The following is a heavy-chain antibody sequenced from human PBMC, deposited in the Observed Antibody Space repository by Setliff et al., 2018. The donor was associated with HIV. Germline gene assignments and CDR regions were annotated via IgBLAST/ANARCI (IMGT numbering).Heavy chain of an antibody. Sequence: GGSLRLSCAASGFRFRSYGMHWVRQAPGKGLEWVAIIWFDGNKKYYADSVKGRFTISRDNSKNTLYLQMNSLRAEDMALYYCVRDKWLVPDTFDIWGQGTMVTVSS. CDR1: GFRFRSYG. CDR2: IWFDGNKK. D-gene: IGHD6-19*01. CDR3: VRDKWLVPDTFDI. J-gene: IGHJ3*02. V-gene: IGHV3-33*08.